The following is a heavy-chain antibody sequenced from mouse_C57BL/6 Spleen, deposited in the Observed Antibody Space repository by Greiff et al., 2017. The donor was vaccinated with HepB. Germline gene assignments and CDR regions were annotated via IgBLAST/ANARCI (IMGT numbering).Heavy chain of an antibody. CDR3: ARTYYSSGGFAY. D-gene: IGHD2-12*01. V-gene: IGHV1-55*01. CDR2: IYPGSGST. CDR1: GYTFTSYW. Sequence: VQLQQPGAELVKPGASVKMSCKASGYTFTSYWITWVKQRPGQGLEWIGDIYPGSGSTNYNEKFKSKATLTVDTSSSTAYMQLSSLTSEDSAVYYCARTYYSSGGFAYWGQGTLVTVSA. J-gene: IGHJ3*01.